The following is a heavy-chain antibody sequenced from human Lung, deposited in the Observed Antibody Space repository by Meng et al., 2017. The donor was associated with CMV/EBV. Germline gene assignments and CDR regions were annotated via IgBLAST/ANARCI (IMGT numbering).Heavy chain of an antibody. Sequence: ASVKVSXKASGYTFTGYYLHWVRQAPGQGLEWMGWINSKIGDANYTQKFQGRVTVTRDTSISTAYMELKRLTYDDTAVYFCARKVFRASDAFDIWGQGPMVPFSS. CDR2: INSKIGDA. J-gene: IGHJ3*02. CDR3: ARKVFRASDAFDI. V-gene: IGHV1-2*02. CDR1: GYTFTGYY.